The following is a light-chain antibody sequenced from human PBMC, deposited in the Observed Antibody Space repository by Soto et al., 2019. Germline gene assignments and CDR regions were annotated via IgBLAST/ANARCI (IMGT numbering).Light chain of an antibody. J-gene: IGKJ1*01. CDR2: GAS. V-gene: IGKV3-15*01. CDR1: QSVSSN. CDR3: HQDNNGRRT. Sequence: EIVTTQSPATLSVSPGERATLSCRASQSVSSNLAWYQQKPGQAPRLLIYGASTRATGIPARFSGSGSGTKFTLTISSLQSEDLAVNYCHQDNNGRRTFGQET.